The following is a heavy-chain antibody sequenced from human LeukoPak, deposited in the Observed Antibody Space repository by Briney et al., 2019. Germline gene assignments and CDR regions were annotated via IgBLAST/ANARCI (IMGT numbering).Heavy chain of an antibody. CDR1: GFIFSRHW. D-gene: IGHD1-14*01. J-gene: IGHJ4*01. V-gene: IGHV3-7*01. CDR2: INPDRSVK. Sequence: PGRSLRLSCAASGFIFSRHWMSWVRQAPGKGLGGVASINPDRSVKYHVDSVKGRFTISRDNGKNSLYLQMGSLRAEDTAFYYCARLPGNVTPWDYWGQGNPITVSP. CDR3: ARLPGNVTPWDY.